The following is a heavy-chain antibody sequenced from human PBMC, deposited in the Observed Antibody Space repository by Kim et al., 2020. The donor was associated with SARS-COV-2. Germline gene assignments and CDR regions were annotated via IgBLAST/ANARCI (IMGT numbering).Heavy chain of an antibody. D-gene: IGHD2-2*03. Sequence: ASVKVSCKASGYTFTSYGISWVRQAPGQGLEWMGWISAYIGNTNYAQKLQGRVTMTTDTSTSTAHMELRSLRSDDTAVYYCARGLDQRPDSDYWGHGTLVTVSS. CDR1: GYTFTSYG. V-gene: IGHV1-18*01. CDR2: ISAYIGNT. CDR3: ARGLDQRPDSDY. J-gene: IGHJ4*01.